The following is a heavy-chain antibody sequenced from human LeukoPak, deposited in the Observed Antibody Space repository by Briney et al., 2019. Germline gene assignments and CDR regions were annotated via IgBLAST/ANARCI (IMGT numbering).Heavy chain of an antibody. J-gene: IGHJ4*02. CDR2: IAYDGRVK. CDR3: VKDRSTKWSFDY. D-gene: IGHD2-15*01. Sequence: PGGSLRLSCAASGFTFSSDGRHWVRQAPGKGLEWVAFIAYDGRVKYYGDPVKGRFTISRDNSKNTLYLQMISLRPEDTAVYYCVKDRSTKWSFDYWGQGTLVTVSS. V-gene: IGHV3-30*02. CDR1: GFTFSSDG.